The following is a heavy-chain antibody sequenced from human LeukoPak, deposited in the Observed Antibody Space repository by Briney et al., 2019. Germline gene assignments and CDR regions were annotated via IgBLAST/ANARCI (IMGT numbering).Heavy chain of an antibody. CDR2: IYTSGST. Sequence: KPSETLSLTCTVSGGSISSYYWSWIRQPAGKGLEWIGRIYTSGSTNYNPSLKSRVTMSVDTSKNQFSLKLSSVTAADTAVYYCARDLKWELWVGDAFDIWGQGTMVTVSS. J-gene: IGHJ3*02. D-gene: IGHD1-26*01. CDR1: GGSISSYY. V-gene: IGHV4-4*07. CDR3: ARDLKWELWVGDAFDI.